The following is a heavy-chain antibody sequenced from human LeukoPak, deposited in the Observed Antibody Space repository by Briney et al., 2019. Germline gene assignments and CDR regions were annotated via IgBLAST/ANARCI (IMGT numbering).Heavy chain of an antibody. Sequence: PGGSLRLSCAASGFTFSSYAMHWVRQAPGKGLEWVAVISYDGSNKYYADSVEGRFTISRDNSKNTLYLQMNSLRAEDTAVYYCSLLSYFDYWGQGTLVTVSS. CDR2: ISYDGSNK. D-gene: IGHD2-2*01. J-gene: IGHJ4*02. V-gene: IGHV3-30-3*01. CDR3: SLLSYFDY. CDR1: GFTFSSYA.